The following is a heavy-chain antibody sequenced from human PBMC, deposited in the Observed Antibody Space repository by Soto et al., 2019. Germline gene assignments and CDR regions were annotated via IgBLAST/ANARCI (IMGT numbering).Heavy chain of an antibody. Sequence: GGSLRLSCAASGFTFSTYWMSWVRRTPGKGLEWVANIKQDGTEKYYVDSVRGGLTVSRDNAKSSLYLQMNSLRVEDTAVYYCTTSPHRDSERVFVWGQGTTVTVSS. CDR2: IKQDGTEK. D-gene: IGHD1-26*01. J-gene: IGHJ6*02. CDR3: TTSPHRDSERVFV. CDR1: GFTFSTYW. V-gene: IGHV3-7*01.